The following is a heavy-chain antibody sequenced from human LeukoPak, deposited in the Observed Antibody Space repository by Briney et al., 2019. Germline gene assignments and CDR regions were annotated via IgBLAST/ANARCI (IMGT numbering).Heavy chain of an antibody. CDR1: GGSITSYY. D-gene: IGHD3-10*01. CDR2: IYTSGTT. CDR3: ARSLWFGEGNWFDP. J-gene: IGHJ5*02. V-gene: IGHV4-4*07. Sequence: SVTLSLTCTVSGGSITSYYWSWIRQPAGKGLEWIGRIYTSGTTKYSPTLKNRVTMSLDTSKNQFSLKMSSVTAADTAVYYCARSLWFGEGNWFDPWGQGTLVTVSS.